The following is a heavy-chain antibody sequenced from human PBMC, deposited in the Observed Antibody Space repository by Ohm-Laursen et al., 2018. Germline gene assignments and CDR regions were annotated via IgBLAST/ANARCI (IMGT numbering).Heavy chain of an antibody. CDR1: GGSISSSSYY. CDR3: ASAGGSYFPFDY. Sequence: GTLSLTCTVSGGSISSSSYYWGWIRQPPGKGLEWIGSIYYSGSTYYNPSLKSRVTISVDTSKNQFSLKLSSVTAADTAVYYCASAGGSYFPFDYWGQGTLVTVSS. V-gene: IGHV4-39*01. CDR2: IYYSGST. D-gene: IGHD1-26*01. J-gene: IGHJ4*02.